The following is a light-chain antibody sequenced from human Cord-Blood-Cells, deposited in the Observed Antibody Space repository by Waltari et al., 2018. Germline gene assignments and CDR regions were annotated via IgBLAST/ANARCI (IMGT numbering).Light chain of an antibody. Sequence: DIQLTPSPSFLSASVVSRVNITYRASHGISRYLTWYQPIPGKAPKLLIYAASTLQSGVPSRFSGSGSGTEFTLTISSLQPEDFATYYCQQLNSYPPLTFGGGTKVEIK. CDR3: QQLNSYPPLT. J-gene: IGKJ4*01. V-gene: IGKV1-9*01. CDR2: AAS. CDR1: HGISRY.